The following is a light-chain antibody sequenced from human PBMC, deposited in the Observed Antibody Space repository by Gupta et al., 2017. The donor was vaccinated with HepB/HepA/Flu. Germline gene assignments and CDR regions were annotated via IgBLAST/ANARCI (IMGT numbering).Light chain of an antibody. CDR3: QKRGNLPHALT. V-gene: IGKV3-11*01. J-gene: IGKJ4*01. CDR1: QSVSKY. Sequence: VLTQSPATLSLSPGQRATLSCRASQSVSKYVSVYQQKPGQAPRLLIYDASVRATGIPARLRGSGCGTDFTLTISSLEPQDVAIEDCQKRGNLPHALTFGGGTKVEIK. CDR2: DAS.